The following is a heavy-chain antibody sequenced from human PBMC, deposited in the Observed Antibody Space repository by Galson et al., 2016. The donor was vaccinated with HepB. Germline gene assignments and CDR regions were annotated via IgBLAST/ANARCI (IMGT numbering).Heavy chain of an antibody. CDR3: ARAYDSRGYYEGYYDY. Sequence: TLSLTCTVSGASISSDDYYWSWIRQHPGKGLGWIGYIYYTGSTYYHPSLKSRVTMSVDTSKNQFSLKLRSGTAADTAVYFCARAYDSRGYYEGYYDYWGQGTLVTVSS. V-gene: IGHV4-31*03. D-gene: IGHD3-22*01. CDR2: IYYTGST. CDR1: GASISSDDYY. J-gene: IGHJ4*02.